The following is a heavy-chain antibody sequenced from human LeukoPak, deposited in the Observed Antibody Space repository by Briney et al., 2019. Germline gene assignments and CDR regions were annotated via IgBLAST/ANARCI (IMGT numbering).Heavy chain of an antibody. CDR1: GYSFTSYW. CDR2: IYPGDSDT. Sequence: GESLKISCKGSGYSFTSYWIGWVRQMPGKGLEWMGIIYPGDSDTRYSPSFQGQVTISADKSISTAYLQWSSLKASDTAMYYCARAPGEYCGGACKYHSPGGFDYWAREPWSLSPQ. D-gene: IGHD2-21*02. J-gene: IGHJ4*02. CDR3: ARAPGEYCGGACKYHSPGGFDY. V-gene: IGHV5-51*01.